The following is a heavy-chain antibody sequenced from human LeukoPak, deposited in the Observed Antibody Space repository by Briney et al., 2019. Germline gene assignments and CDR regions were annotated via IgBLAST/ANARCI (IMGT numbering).Heavy chain of an antibody. CDR1: GFTFSNYW. CDR2: IKEDGSRI. D-gene: IGHD6-19*01. V-gene: IGHV3-7*01. CDR3: VGSSGWLFDY. Sequence: GGSLRLSCAGTGFTFSNYWMNWVRQAPGKGLEWVANIKEDGSRINYVDSVKGRFAISRDNAKNSVYLQMDNLRAEDTAVYYCVGSSGWLFDYWGQGILVAVSS. J-gene: IGHJ4*02.